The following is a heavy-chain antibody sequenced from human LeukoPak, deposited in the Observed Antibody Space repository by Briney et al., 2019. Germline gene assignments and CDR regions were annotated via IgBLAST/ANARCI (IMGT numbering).Heavy chain of an antibody. V-gene: IGHV3-7*01. Sequence: GGSLRLSXAASGFTFSDFWMNWVSQAPGKGLEWVASIKQDGSEKYYVDSVKGRFSISRDNAKNSLHLQMNSLRAEDTAVYYCARDHTVDGLVFDYWGQGILVTVSS. D-gene: IGHD6-19*01. CDR3: ARDHTVDGLVFDY. CDR2: IKQDGSEK. J-gene: IGHJ4*02. CDR1: GFTFSDFW.